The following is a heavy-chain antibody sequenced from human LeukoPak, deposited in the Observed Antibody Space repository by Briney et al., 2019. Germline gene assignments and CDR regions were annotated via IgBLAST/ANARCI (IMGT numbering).Heavy chain of an antibody. J-gene: IGHJ4*02. D-gene: IGHD6-19*01. V-gene: IGHV1-18*01. Sequence: ASVKVSCKASGYTFTSYGISWVRQPPGQGLEWMGWISAYNGNTNYAQKLQGRVTMTTDTSTSTAYMELRSLRSDDTAVYYCARDAPVAGTDTGVIDYWGQGTLVTVSS. CDR2: ISAYNGNT. CDR1: GYTFTSYG. CDR3: ARDAPVAGTDTGVIDY.